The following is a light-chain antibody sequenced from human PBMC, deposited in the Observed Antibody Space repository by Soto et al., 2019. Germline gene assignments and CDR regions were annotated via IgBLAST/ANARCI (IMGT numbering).Light chain of an antibody. CDR2: LNSDGSY. J-gene: IGLJ2*01. CDR3: QTWGTGIEV. V-gene: IGLV4-69*01. Sequence: QLVLTQSPSASASLGASVKLTCTLSSGPSRYAIAWHQQQPGKGPRYLMKLNSDGSYSKGDGIPDRFSGSSSGAERYLTISSLQSEDEADYYCQTWGTGIEVFGGGTKLTVL. CDR1: SGPSRYA.